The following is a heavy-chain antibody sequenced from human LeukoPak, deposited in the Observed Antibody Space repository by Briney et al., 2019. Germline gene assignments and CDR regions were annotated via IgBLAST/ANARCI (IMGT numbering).Heavy chain of an antibody. V-gene: IGHV4-30-2*01. D-gene: IGHD6-19*01. CDR3: ARGSSDWLVDY. CDR1: GGSISSGGYY. Sequence: SETLSLTCTVSGGSISSGGYYWSWIRQPPGKGLEWIGYIYHSGSTYYNPSLKSRVTISVDRSKNQFSLKLSSVTAADTAAYYCARGSSDWLVDYWGQGTLVTVSS. J-gene: IGHJ4*02. CDR2: IYHSGST.